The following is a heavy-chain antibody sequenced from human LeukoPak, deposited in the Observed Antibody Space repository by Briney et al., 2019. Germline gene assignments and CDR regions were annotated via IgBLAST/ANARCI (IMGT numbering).Heavy chain of an antibody. CDR3: ASRRDGYNFPFDY. CDR1: GRSISSSSYY. D-gene: IGHD5-24*01. Sequence: SETLSLTCTLSGRSISSSSYYWGWIRQPPGSGLERFGSIYYSETTHYNPSPKSPVTITLHTSKNQYCLKLSSVTAADTAVYYCASRRDGYNFPFDYWGQGTLVTVSS. CDR2: IYYSETT. V-gene: IGHV4-39*01. J-gene: IGHJ4*02.